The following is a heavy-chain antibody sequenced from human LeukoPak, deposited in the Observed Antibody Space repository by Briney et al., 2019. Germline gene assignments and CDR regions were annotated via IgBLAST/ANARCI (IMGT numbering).Heavy chain of an antibody. D-gene: IGHD6-13*01. Sequence: PGGSLRLSCATSGFTFSSNWMSWVRHVPGRGLDWAANIKPDGSAEYYAASVKGRFTVSRDNAKNSLYLQMNSLRVEGTAVYYCVRANNSSWHNWGQGTLVTVSS. V-gene: IGHV3-7*01. J-gene: IGHJ4*02. CDR1: GFTFSSNW. CDR2: IKPDGSAE. CDR3: VRANNSSWHN.